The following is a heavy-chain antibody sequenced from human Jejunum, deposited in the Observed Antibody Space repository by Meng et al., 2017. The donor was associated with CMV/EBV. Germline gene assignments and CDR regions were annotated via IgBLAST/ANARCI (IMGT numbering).Heavy chain of an antibody. V-gene: IGHV4-31*03. Sequence: QVRLPGAGPGLVKPSQTPSPTCTVSGGSISSGGYYWSWIRQHPGKGLEWIGYIHDSGSTYYNPSLKSRVTISADTSKNQFSLKLSSVTAADTAVYYCARASYGSGSPLGESWFDPWGQGTLVTVSS. CDR2: IHDSGST. CDR3: ARASYGSGSPLGESWFDP. J-gene: IGHJ5*02. D-gene: IGHD3-10*01. CDR1: GGSISSGGYY.